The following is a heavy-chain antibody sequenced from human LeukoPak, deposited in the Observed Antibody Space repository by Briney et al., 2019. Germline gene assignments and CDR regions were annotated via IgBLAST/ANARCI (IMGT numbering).Heavy chain of an antibody. CDR1: GGTFSSYA. D-gene: IGHD3-3*01. CDR2: IIPIFGTS. CDR3: ASGSYYDFWSGYSRYYYYYMDV. J-gene: IGHJ6*03. V-gene: IGHV1-69*05. Sequence: GSSVKVSCKASGGTFSSYAISWVRQAPGQGLEWMGRIIPIFGTSNYAQKFQGRGTITTDESTSTAYMDLSSLRSEDTAVYYCASGSYYDFWSGYSRYYYYYMDVWGKGTTVTVSS.